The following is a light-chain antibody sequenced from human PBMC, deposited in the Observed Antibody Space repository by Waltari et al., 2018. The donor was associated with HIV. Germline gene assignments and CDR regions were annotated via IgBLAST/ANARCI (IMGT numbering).Light chain of an antibody. Sequence: QSVLTQPPSASGTPGQTVTISCSGRSSNIGNDNVYWYQQLPGMTPKLLIYKNYQRPSGVPDRFAGSKSGTSASLAISGLRSEDEADYYCVGWDGSLSGYVFGAGTTVTVL. V-gene: IGLV1-47*01. CDR3: VGWDGSLSGYV. CDR2: KNY. CDR1: SSNIGNDN. J-gene: IGLJ1*01.